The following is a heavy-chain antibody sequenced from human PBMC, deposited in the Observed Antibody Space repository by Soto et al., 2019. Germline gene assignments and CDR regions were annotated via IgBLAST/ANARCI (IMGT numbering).Heavy chain of an antibody. D-gene: IGHD3-10*01. Sequence: QVQLVQSGAEVRKPGSSVKVSCKASGDTFSFYSINWVRQAPGLGLGWMGRINPILSMSNYAQRFQGRVTMTADKSTSTAYMELSGLRSEDTAIYYCASSYGSGYRAFDYWGQGALVTVSS. J-gene: IGHJ4*02. CDR2: INPILSMS. CDR1: GDTFSFYS. CDR3: ASSYGSGYRAFDY. V-gene: IGHV1-69*02.